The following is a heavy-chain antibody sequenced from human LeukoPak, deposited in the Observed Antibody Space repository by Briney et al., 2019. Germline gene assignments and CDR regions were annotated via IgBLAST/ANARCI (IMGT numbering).Heavy chain of an antibody. D-gene: IGHD6-19*01. CDR3: AIGPHKHLGPYSNAWDGGDY. Sequence: GGSLRLSCAASGFTFTTYGMHWVRQAPGKGLEWVAVISYDGSYEYYVDSVRGRFTISRDNSKNTLYLQMDSLTPEDTAMYYRAIGPHKHLGPYSNAWDGGDYWGQGTLVTVSS. V-gene: IGHV3-30*03. CDR1: GFTFTTYG. CDR2: ISYDGSYE. J-gene: IGHJ4*02.